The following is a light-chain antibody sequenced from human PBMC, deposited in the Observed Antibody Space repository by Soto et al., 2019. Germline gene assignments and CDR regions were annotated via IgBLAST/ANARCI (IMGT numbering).Light chain of an antibody. CDR3: AAWDDSLNGHV. CDR2: TTN. Sequence: QSVLTQPHSASGTPGQRVTISCSGSSSNIGTSSVHWFQQLPGTAPKLLIFTTNQRPSGVPERFAGSKSGTSASLAISGLQSEAEADYYCAAWDDSLNGHVFGTGTKLTVL. J-gene: IGLJ1*01. CDR1: SSNIGTSS. V-gene: IGLV1-44*01.